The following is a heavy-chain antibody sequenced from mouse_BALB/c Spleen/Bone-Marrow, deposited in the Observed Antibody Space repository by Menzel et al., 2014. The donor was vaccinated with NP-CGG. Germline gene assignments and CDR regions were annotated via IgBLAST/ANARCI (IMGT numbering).Heavy chain of an antibody. V-gene: IGHV1S56*01. CDR2: IYPGDGST. D-gene: IGHD3-2*01. Sequence: QVQLQQSRPELVKPGALVKISCKASGFTFRSYDINWVKQRPGQGLEWIGWIYPGDGSTKYNEKFKGKATLTADKSSSTAYMQLSSLTSDNSAVYFCARSGDSSGYGFAYWGQGTLVTVSA. CDR3: ARSGDSSGYGFAY. CDR1: GFTFRSYD. J-gene: IGHJ3*01.